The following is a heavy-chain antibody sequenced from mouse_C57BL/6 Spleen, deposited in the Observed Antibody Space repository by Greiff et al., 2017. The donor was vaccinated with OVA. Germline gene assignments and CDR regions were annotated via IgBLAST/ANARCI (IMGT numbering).Heavy chain of an antibody. CDR2: IYPRDGST. D-gene: IGHD2-1*01. CDR3: ARKDYGNSAWFAY. V-gene: IGHV1-85*01. CDR1: GYTFTSYD. J-gene: IGHJ3*01. Sequence: VQRVESGPELVKPGASVKLSCKASGYTFTSYDINWVKQRPGQGLEWIGWIYPRDGSTKYNEKFKGKATLTVDTSSSTAYMELHSLTSEDSAVYFCARKDYGNSAWFAYWGQGTLVTVSA.